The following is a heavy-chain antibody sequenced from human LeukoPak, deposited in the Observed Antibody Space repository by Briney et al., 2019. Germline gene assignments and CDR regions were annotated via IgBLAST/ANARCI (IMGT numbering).Heavy chain of an antibody. V-gene: IGHV4-39*01. CDR2: IYYSGST. D-gene: IGHD3-3*01. CDR1: GGSISSSSYY. Sequence: SETLSLTRTVSGGSISSSSYYWGWIRQPPGKGLEWIGSIYYSGSTYYNPSLKSRVTIPVDTSKNQFSLKLSSVTAADTAVYYCATYYTNYDFWSGYYRGGYYFDYWGQGTLVTVSS. J-gene: IGHJ4*02. CDR3: ATYYTNYDFWSGYYRGGYYFDY.